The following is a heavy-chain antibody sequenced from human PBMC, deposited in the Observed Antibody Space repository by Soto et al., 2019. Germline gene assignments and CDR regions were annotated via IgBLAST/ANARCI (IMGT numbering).Heavy chain of an antibody. CDR2: ISAYNGNT. CDR1: GYTFTSYG. V-gene: IGHV1-18*04. D-gene: IGHD1-1*01. Sequence: ASVKVSCKASGYTFTSYGISWVRQAPGQGLEWMGWISAYNGNTNYAQKLQGRVTMTTDTSTSTAYMALRSLRSDDTAVYYCARDGNWNDWVNYYYGMDVWGQGTTVTVSS. CDR3: ARDGNWNDWVNYYYGMDV. J-gene: IGHJ6*02.